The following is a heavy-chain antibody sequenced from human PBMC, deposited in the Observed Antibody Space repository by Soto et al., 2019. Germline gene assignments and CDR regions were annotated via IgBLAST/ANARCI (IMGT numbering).Heavy chain of an antibody. V-gene: IGHV4-59*08. CDR3: ARGPYYDLIWNYYYMDV. CDR1: GGSISGHY. CDR2: VYYSGST. D-gene: IGHD3-16*01. Sequence: QVQLQESGPGLVKPSETLSLTCSVSGGSISGHYWSWVRQTPGKGLEWIGYVYYSGSTNYNPSLNSRAIISVVTSKNQFPLRLTSVTAADAAVYYCARGPYYDLIWNYYYMDVWGKGTTVTVSS. J-gene: IGHJ6*03.